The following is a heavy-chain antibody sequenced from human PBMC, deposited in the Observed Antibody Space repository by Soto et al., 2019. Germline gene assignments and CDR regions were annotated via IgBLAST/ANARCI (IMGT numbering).Heavy chain of an antibody. Sequence: SAKLSLTCPVFDRSFSGYFWSWNRQPPGKGLEWIGYFHDTETTNYNPSLKSRVTMSLDTSKNQLSLRLTSVTAADTAVYYCARGTSSWSWKFDYWGQGILVTVS. CDR2: FHDTETT. J-gene: IGHJ4*02. V-gene: IGHV4-59*01. D-gene: IGHD6-13*01. CDR3: ARGTSSWSWKFDY. CDR1: DRSFSGYF.